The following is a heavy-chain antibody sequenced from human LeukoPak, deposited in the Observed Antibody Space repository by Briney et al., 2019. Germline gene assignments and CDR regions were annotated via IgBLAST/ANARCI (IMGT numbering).Heavy chain of an antibody. V-gene: IGHV4-59*01. CDR2: IHYSGST. J-gene: IGHJ4*02. D-gene: IGHD3-22*01. Sequence: SETLSLTCTVSGGSISSYYWSWIRQPPGKGLGWIGCIHYSGSTNYNPSLKSRVTISVDTSKNQFSLKLNSVTAADTAVYYCARVRDRSSYFYDLDYWGQGTLVTVSS. CDR1: GGSISSYY. CDR3: ARVRDRSSYFYDLDY.